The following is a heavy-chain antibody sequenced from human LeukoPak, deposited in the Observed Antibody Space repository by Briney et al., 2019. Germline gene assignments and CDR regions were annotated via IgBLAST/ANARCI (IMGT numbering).Heavy chain of an antibody. CDR2: IYSGGST. Sequence: GGSLRLSCAISGFTVSNNYMSWVRQAPGKGLEWVSLIYSGGSTSYADSVKGRFTISRDNAKNTLYLQMNSLRAEDTAVYYCARGRVWFDPWGQGTLVTVSS. CDR3: ARGRVWFDP. V-gene: IGHV3-66*01. CDR1: GFTVSNNY. J-gene: IGHJ5*02. D-gene: IGHD3-10*01.